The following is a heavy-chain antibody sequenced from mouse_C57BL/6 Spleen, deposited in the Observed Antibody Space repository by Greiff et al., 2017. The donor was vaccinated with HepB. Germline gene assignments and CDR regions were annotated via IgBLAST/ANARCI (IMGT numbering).Heavy chain of an antibody. CDR3: ARYGVYYPYAMDY. J-gene: IGHJ4*01. D-gene: IGHD2-1*01. CDR2: IYHRDGST. CDR1: GYTFTDHT. V-gene: IGHV1-78*01. Sequence: VQLQQSDAELVKPGASVKISCKVSGYTFTDHTIHWMKQRPEQGLEWIGYIYHRDGSTKYNEKFKGKATLTADKSSSTAYMQLNSLTSEDSAVYFCARYGVYYPYAMDYWGQGTSVTVSS.